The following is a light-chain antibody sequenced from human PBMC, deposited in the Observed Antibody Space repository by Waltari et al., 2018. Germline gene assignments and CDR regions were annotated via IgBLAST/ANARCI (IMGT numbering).Light chain of an antibody. CDR1: QRISSN. V-gene: IGKV3-15*01. Sequence: EIVMPQSPATLSWSPGERATLSCRASQRISSNLAWYQQKPGQAPRLLIYAASTRATGIPARFSGSGSGTEFTLTISSLQPEDFAIYYCQQYNNWPFAFGQGTKLEVK. CDR3: QQYNNWPFA. CDR2: AAS. J-gene: IGKJ2*01.